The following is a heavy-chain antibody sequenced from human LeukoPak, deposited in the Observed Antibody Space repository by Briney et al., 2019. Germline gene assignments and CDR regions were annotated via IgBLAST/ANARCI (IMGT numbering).Heavy chain of an antibody. V-gene: IGHV3-7*03. Sequence: PGGSLRLSCAASGFTFSSYWMSWVRQAPGKGLEWVANIKQDGSEKYYVDSVKGRFTISRDNARNSLYLQMNSLRAEDTAVYYCAKKGYYDGSGYYMYYFDHWGQETLVTVSS. CDR1: GFTFSSYW. D-gene: IGHD3-22*01. CDR2: IKQDGSEK. CDR3: AKKGYYDGSGYYMYYFDH. J-gene: IGHJ4*02.